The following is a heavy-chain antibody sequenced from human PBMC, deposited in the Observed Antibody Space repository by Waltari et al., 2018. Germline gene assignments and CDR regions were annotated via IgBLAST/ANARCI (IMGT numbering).Heavy chain of an antibody. Sequence: QLQLQESGPGLVKPSETLSITCTVSGGSISSSSYYWGWIRQPPGKGLEWIGSSYYSGRTYYNPSLKSRVTISVATSNNHFALTLSSVTAADTAVYYCARDKSTVGQGDYYYYYGMDVWGQGTTVTVSS. J-gene: IGHJ6*02. CDR3: ARDKSTVGQGDYYYYYGMDV. CDR2: SYYSGRT. CDR1: GGSISSSSYY. D-gene: IGHD4-4*01. V-gene: IGHV4-39*07.